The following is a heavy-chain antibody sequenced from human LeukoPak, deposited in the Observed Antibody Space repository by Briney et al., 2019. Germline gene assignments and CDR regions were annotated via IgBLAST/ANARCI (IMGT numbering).Heavy chain of an antibody. CDR3: ARNIVATTHYYYGMDV. D-gene: IGHD5-12*01. J-gene: IGHJ6*04. V-gene: IGHV1-69*01. CDR2: IIPIFGTA. CDR1: GGTFSSYA. Sequence: GASVKVSCKASGGTFSSYAISWVRQAPGQGLEWMGGIIPIFGTANYAQKFQGRVTITADESTSTAYMELGSLRSEDTAVYYCARNIVATTHYYYGMDVWGKGTTVTVSS.